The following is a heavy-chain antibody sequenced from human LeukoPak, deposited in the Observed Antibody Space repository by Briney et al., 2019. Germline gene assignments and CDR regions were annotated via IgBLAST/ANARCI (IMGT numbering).Heavy chain of an antibody. J-gene: IGHJ4*02. CDR1: GFTVSSSNY. CDR2: IYTGGTT. V-gene: IGHV3-66*01. D-gene: IGHD3-16*01. Sequence: GGSLRLSCAASGFTVSSSNYMNWVRPAQGKGLEWVSGIYTGGTTYYTDSVKGRFTISRDNPNNTLYLQMHSLRAEDTAVSYCAREISRFGIWGQGTLVTVSS. CDR3: AREISRFGI.